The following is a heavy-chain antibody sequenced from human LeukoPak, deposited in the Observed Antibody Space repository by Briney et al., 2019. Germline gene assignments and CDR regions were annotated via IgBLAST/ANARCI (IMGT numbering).Heavy chain of an antibody. D-gene: IGHD6-19*01. CDR2: INPSGGST. CDR3: ARDFNSGWYSDY. Sequence: ASVKVSRKASGYTFTSYYMHWVRQAPGQGLEWMGIINPSGGSTSYAQKFQGRVTMTRDTSTSTVYMELSSLRSEDTAVYYCARDFNSGWYSDYWGQGTLVTVSS. CDR1: GYTFTSYY. J-gene: IGHJ4*02. V-gene: IGHV1-46*01.